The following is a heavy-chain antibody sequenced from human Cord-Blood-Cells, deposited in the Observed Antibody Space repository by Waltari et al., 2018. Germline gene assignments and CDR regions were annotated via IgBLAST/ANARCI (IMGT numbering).Heavy chain of an antibody. V-gene: IGHV4-31*03. J-gene: IGHJ1*01. CDR3: ARTGGEWLEYFQH. CDR1: GGSISSGGYY. CDR2: IYYSGST. Sequence: QVQLQESGPGLVKPSQTLSLTCTVSGGSISSGGYYWSWIRQHPGKGLAWIGYIYYSGSTYYNPSLKSRVTISVDTSKNQFSLKLSSVTAADTAVYYCARTGGEWLEYFQHWGQGTLVTVSS. D-gene: IGHD3-3*01.